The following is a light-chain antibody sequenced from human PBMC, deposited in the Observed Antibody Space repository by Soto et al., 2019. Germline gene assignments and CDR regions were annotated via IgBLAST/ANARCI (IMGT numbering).Light chain of an antibody. CDR1: QTINSW. CDR2: KAS. Sequence: DIQMTQSPSILSASVGDRVTITCRASQTINSWLAWYPQKPGKAPTLLIYKASTLESGVASRFTGSGSGTEFSLTSSSLQPDDFATYYCQQYNAYPLTFGGGTTVDIK. CDR3: QQYNAYPLT. J-gene: IGKJ4*01. V-gene: IGKV1-5*03.